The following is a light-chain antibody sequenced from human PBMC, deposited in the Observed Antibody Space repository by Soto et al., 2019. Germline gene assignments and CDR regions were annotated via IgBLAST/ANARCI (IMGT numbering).Light chain of an antibody. V-gene: IGKV3-20*01. CDR3: QQYGSSRALT. CDR2: GAS. J-gene: IGKJ4*01. Sequence: EMVLTQSPGTLSLSPGERATLSCRASQSVSSSYLAWYQQKPGQAPRLLIYGASSRATGIPDRFSGSGSGTHFTLTISRLEPEDFAVYYCQQYGSSRALTFGGGTKVEIK. CDR1: QSVSSSY.